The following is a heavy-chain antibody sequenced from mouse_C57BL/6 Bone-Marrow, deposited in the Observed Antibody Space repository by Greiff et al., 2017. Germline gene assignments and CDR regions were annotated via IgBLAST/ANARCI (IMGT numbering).Heavy chain of an antibody. CDR1: GFNIKDYY. V-gene: IGHV14-1*01. CDR2: IDPEDGDT. J-gene: IGHJ2*01. Sequence: EVQLQQSGAELVRPGASVKLSCTASGFNIKDYYMHWVKQRPEQGLEWIGRIDPEDGDTEYGPKFQGKATMTADTSSNTAYLQLSILTSEDTAVYYCTTTNYDYDGGDDWGQGTTLTVSS. CDR3: TTTNYDYDGGDD. D-gene: IGHD2-4*01.